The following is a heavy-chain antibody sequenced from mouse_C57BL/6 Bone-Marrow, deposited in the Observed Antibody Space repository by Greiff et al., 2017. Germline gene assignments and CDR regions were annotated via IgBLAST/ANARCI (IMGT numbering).Heavy chain of an antibody. CDR3: ARYSNYWYFDV. D-gene: IGHD2-5*01. V-gene: IGHV1-81*01. CDR2: IYPRSGNT. Sequence: VQLKQSGAELARPGASVKLSCKASGYTFTSYGISWVKQRTGQGLEWIGEIYPRSGNTYYNEKFKGKATLTADKSSSTAYMELRSLTSEDSAVYFCARYSNYWYFDVWGTGTTVTVSS. J-gene: IGHJ1*03. CDR1: GYTFTSYG.